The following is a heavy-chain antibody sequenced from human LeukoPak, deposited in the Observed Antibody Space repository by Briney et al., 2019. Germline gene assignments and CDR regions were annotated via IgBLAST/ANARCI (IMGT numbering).Heavy chain of an antibody. Sequence: SVKVSCKASGYTFTGYYMHWVRQAPGQGLEWMGWINPNSGGTNYAQKFQGRVTMTRDTSISTAYMELSRLRSDDTAVYYCARELIVGATTSTGYWGQGTLVTVSS. CDR1: GYTFTGYY. J-gene: IGHJ4*02. D-gene: IGHD1-26*01. V-gene: IGHV1-2*02. CDR3: ARELIVGATTSTGY. CDR2: INPNSGGT.